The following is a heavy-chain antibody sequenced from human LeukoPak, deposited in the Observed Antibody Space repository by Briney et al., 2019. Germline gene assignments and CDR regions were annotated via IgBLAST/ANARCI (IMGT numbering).Heavy chain of an antibody. V-gene: IGHV4-34*01. Sequence: PSETPSLTCTVYGGSFSGYYWSWIRQPPGKGLEWIGEINHSGSTNYNPSLKSRVTISVDTSKNQFSLKLSSVTAADTAVYYCARGGPVTYYYDSSGYSFDYWGQGTLVTVSS. CDR3: ARGGPVTYYYDSSGYSFDY. CDR2: INHSGST. D-gene: IGHD3-22*01. CDR1: GGSFSGYY. J-gene: IGHJ4*02.